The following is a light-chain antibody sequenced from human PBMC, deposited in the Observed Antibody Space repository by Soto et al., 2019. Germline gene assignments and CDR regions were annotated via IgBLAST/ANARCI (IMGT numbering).Light chain of an antibody. Sequence: QSVLSQPPSVSGAPGQRVTISCTGSHSNIGAGYDVHWYQQLPGTAPKLLIYGNSNRPSGVPDRFSGSKSGTSASLAITGLQAEDEADYYCQSYDTSLSGFVVFGGGTKLTFL. CDR3: QSYDTSLSGFVV. J-gene: IGLJ2*01. CDR1: HSNIGAGYD. CDR2: GNS. V-gene: IGLV1-40*01.